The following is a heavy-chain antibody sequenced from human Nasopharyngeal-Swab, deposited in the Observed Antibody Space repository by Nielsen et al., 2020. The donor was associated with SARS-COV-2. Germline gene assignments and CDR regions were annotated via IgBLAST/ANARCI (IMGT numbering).Heavy chain of an antibody. V-gene: IGHV4-59*13. CDR1: GGSISSYY. CDR3: ARESPAVGSAFDI. J-gene: IGHJ3*02. Sequence: GSLRLSCTVSGGSISSYYWSWIRQPPGKGLEWIGYIYYSGSTNYNPSLKSRVTISVDTSKNQFSLKLSSVTAADTAVYYCARESPAVGSAFDIWGQGTMVTVSS. D-gene: IGHD6-13*01. CDR2: IYYSGST.